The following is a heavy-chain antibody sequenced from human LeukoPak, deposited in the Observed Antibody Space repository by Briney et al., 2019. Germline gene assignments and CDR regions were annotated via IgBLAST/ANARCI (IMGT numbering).Heavy chain of an antibody. J-gene: IGHJ4*02. CDR1: GYIFTDYW. CDR3: ARARYSASDTQGFDY. D-gene: IGHD5-12*01. CDR2: VYPSNSET. V-gene: IGHV5-51*01. Sequence: NHGESLKISCKGSGYIFTDYWITLVRQMPGKGVEWMGIVYPSNSETSYSPSFQGQVTISADKSITTAYLQWSSLKASDTAIYYCARARYSASDTQGFDYWGQGTLVTVSS.